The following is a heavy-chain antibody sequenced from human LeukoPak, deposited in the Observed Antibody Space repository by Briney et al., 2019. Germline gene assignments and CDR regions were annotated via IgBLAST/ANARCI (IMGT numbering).Heavy chain of an antibody. V-gene: IGHV4-59*12. CDR2: IYYSGST. CDR1: GDSITNYY. J-gene: IGHJ4*02. CDR3: ATGVILTGYYSPFDY. D-gene: IGHD3-9*01. Sequence: PSETLSLTCTASGDSITNYYWSWIRQPPGKGLEWIGYIYYSGSTNYNPSLKSRVTISVDTSKNQFSLKLSSVTAADTAVYYCATGVILTGYYSPFDYWGQGTLVTVSS.